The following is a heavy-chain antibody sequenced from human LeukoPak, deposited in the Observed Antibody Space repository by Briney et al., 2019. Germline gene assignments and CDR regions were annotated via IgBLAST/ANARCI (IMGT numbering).Heavy chain of an antibody. Sequence: SETLSLTCAVYGGSFSGYYWSWIRQPPGKGLEWIGEINHSGSTNYNPSLKSRVTISVDTSKNQFSLKLSSVTAADTAVYYCAREGFSLPINWFDPWGQGTLVTVSS. J-gene: IGHJ5*02. CDR1: GGSFSGYY. V-gene: IGHV4-34*01. CDR3: AREGFSLPINWFDP. D-gene: IGHD3-3*01. CDR2: INHSGST.